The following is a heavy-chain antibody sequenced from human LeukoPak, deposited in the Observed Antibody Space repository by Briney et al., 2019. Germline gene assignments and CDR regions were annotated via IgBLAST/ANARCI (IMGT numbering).Heavy chain of an antibody. V-gene: IGHV3-30*02. J-gene: IGHJ4*02. CDR1: GFTFSTYV. CDR2: IRYDGSNK. D-gene: IGHD5-18*01. CDR3: ASGAERGYSYGSALDY. Sequence: PGGFLRLSCAASGFTFSTYVMHWARQAPGKGLEWVAFIRYDGSNKYYADSVKGRFTISRDNSKNALYLQMNSLRAEDTAVYYCASGAERGYSYGSALDYWGQGTRVTVSS.